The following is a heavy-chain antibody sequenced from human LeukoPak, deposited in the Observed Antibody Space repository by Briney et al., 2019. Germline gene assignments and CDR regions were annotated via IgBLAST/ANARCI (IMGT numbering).Heavy chain of an antibody. Sequence: ASVKVSCKASGYSFITYGISWVRQAPGQGLEWMGWISGYNSNTNYAQKFQGRVTMTTDTSTSTAYMELRSLKSDDTAVYYCARRITAAAFFDYWGQGALVTVSS. CDR2: ISGYNSNT. V-gene: IGHV1-18*01. CDR3: ARRITAAAFFDY. CDR1: GYSFITYG. J-gene: IGHJ4*02. D-gene: IGHD6-13*01.